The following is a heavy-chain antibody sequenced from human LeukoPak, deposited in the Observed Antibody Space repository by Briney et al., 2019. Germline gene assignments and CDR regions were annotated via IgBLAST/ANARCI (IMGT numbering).Heavy chain of an antibody. CDR3: ARDAPDYYGRFIFDY. D-gene: IGHD3-10*01. V-gene: IGHV4-39*07. CDR1: GGSISSSSYY. J-gene: IGHJ4*02. CDR2: IYHSGST. Sequence: PSETLSLTCTVSGGSISSSSYYWGWIRQPPGKGLEWIGSIYHSGSTYYNPSLKSRVTISVDTSKNQFSLKLSSVTAADTAVYYCARDAPDYYGRFIFDYWGQGTLVTVSS.